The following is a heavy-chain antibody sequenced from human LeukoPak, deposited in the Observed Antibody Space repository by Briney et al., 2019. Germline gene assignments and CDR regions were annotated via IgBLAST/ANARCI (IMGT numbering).Heavy chain of an antibody. V-gene: IGHV4-4*07. CDR3: ARDRHGTRVSDYFDF. Sequence: SETPSLTCTVSGDSMSNYYWSWIRQPAGKGLEWNGRIYSSGSTNYNPSLESRVARSVDTSNNQFSLKLSSVTAADTAVYYCARDRHGTRVSDYFDFWGQGTLVTVSS. J-gene: IGHJ4*02. D-gene: IGHD1-26*01. CDR2: IYSSGST. CDR1: GDSMSNYY.